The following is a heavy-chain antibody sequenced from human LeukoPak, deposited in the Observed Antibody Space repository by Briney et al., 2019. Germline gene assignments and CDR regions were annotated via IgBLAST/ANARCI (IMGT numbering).Heavy chain of an antibody. V-gene: IGHV1-2*06. Sequence: ASVKVSCKASGYTFTGYYIHWVRQAPGQGLEWMGRLDPNSGGTNSAQKFQARVTMTRDTSITTAYMELSSLRSEDTAVYYCARHNWNYGWFDPWGQGTLVTVSS. CDR2: LDPNSGGT. J-gene: IGHJ5*02. CDR3: ARHNWNYGWFDP. D-gene: IGHD1-7*01. CDR1: GYTFTGYY.